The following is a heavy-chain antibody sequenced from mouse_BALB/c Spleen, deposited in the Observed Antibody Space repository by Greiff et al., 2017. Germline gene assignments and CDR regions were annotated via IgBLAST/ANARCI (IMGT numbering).Heavy chain of an antibody. J-gene: IGHJ2*01. V-gene: IGHV3-2*02. Sequence: EVHLVESGPGLVKPSQSLSLTCTVTGYSITSDYAWNWIRQFPGNKLEWMGYISYSGSTSYNPSLKSRISITRDTSKNQFFLQLNSVTTEDTATYYCARGYDYFDYWGQGTTLTVSS. CDR1: GYSITSDYA. CDR3: ARGYDYFDY. CDR2: ISYSGST. D-gene: IGHD2-2*01.